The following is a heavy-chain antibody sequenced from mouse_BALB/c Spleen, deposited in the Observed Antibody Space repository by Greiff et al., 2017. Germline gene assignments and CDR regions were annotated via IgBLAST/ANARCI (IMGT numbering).Heavy chain of an antibody. Sequence: QVQLQQSGAELVRPGPSVKIPCKAPGYTFTNYWLGWVKQRPGHGLVWIGDIYPGGGYTNYNEKFKGKATLTADTSSSTAYMQLSSLTSEDSAVYFCAREGTNWYFDVWGAGTTVTVSS. CDR1: GYTFTNYW. J-gene: IGHJ1*01. CDR2: IYPGGGYT. V-gene: IGHV1-63*02. D-gene: IGHD3-3*01. CDR3: AREGTNWYFDV.